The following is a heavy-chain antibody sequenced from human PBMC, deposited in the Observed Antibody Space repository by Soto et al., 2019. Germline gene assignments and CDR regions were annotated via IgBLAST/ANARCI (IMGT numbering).Heavy chain of an antibody. CDR3: ARLRGDYIGPNYYYYGMDV. J-gene: IGHJ6*02. CDR2: IYYSGST. CDR1: GGSISSSSYY. D-gene: IGHD4-4*01. V-gene: IGHV4-39*01. Sequence: SETLSLTCTVSGGSISSSSYYWGWIRQPPGKGLEWIGSIYYSGSTYYNPSLKSRVTISVDTSKNQFSLKLSSVTAADTAVYYCARLRGDYIGPNYYYYGMDVWGQGTTVTVSS.